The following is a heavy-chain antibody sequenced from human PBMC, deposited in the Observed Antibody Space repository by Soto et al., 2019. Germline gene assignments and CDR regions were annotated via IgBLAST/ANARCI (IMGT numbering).Heavy chain of an antibody. CDR3: TTDLEYVRLMPDTSVDY. CDR2: IKSKTDGGTT. J-gene: IGHJ4*02. CDR1: VCTFSNAW. Sequence: VGSLRLSCASSVCTFSNAWMSCVRHSPGKWLEWVGRIKSKTDGGTTDYAAPVKGRFTISRDDSKNTLYLQMNSLKTEDTAVYYCTTDLEYVRLMPDTSVDYWGQTTLVTVSS. D-gene: IGHD3-16*01. V-gene: IGHV3-15*01.